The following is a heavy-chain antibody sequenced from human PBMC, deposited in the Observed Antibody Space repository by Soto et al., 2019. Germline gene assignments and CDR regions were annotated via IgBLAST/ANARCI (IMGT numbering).Heavy chain of an antibody. J-gene: IGHJ4*02. V-gene: IGHV3-11*04. CDR3: VRDRGYTGYDLEY. D-gene: IGHD5-12*01. CDR2: ISGTGGFI. Sequence: GGSLRLSCAASGFTFTDYYMSWIRQAPGKGLEWVSSISGTGGFIYYADSVKGRFTISRDNAKNSLYLQMNSLRDEDTAVYYCVRDRGYTGYDLEYWGQGTLVTVSS. CDR1: GFTFTDYY.